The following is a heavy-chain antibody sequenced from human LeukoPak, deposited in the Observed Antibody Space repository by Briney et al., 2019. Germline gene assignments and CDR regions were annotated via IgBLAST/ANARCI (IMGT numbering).Heavy chain of an antibody. Sequence: GGSLRLSCAASGFTFSDYYMSWIRQAPGKRLEWVSYISSSGSTIYYADSVKGRFTISRDNAKNSLYLQMNSLRAEDTAVYYCARGGGDFWSRWEAYYYYYMDVWGKGTTVTVSS. V-gene: IGHV3-11*04. D-gene: IGHD3-3*01. CDR1: GFTFSDYY. CDR2: ISSSGSTI. J-gene: IGHJ6*03. CDR3: ARGGGDFWSRWEAYYYYYMDV.